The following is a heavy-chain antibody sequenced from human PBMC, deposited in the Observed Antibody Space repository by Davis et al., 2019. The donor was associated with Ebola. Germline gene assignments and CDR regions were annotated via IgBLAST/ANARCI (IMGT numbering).Heavy chain of an antibody. V-gene: IGHV1-24*01. CDR2: FDPEDGET. Sequence: ASVKVSCKVSGYTLTELSMHWVRQAPGKGLAWMGGFDPEDGETIYAQKFQGRVTMTEDTSTSTAYMELRSLRSDDTAVYYCASTRNYYYYYMDVWGKGTTVTVSS. CDR3: ASTRNYYYYYMDV. D-gene: IGHD2/OR15-2a*01. J-gene: IGHJ6*03. CDR1: GYTLTELS.